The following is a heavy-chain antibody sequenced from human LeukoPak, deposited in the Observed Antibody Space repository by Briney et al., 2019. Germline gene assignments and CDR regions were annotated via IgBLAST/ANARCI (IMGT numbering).Heavy chain of an antibody. D-gene: IGHD1-1*01. CDR3: ARGTTGTTRCMDV. V-gene: IGHV5-10-1*01. J-gene: IGHJ6*02. Sequence: GESLKISCKGSGYSFTSYWISWVRQMPGKGLEWMGRIDPSDSYTNYSPSFQGHVTISADKSISTAYLQWSSLRASDTAMYYCARGTTGTTRCMDVWGQGTTVIVSS. CDR2: IDPSDSYT. CDR1: GYSFTSYW.